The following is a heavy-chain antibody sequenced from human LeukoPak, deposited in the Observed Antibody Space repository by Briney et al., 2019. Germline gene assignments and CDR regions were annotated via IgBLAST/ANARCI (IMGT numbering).Heavy chain of an antibody. V-gene: IGHV3-7*04. J-gene: IGHJ3*01. CDR2: IKQDGSEK. CDR3: ERAGLGSGSFGDFDV. D-gene: IGHD3-10*01. CDR1: GFTFSSYW. Sequence: GGSLRPSCAASGFTFSSYWMSWVRQAPGKGLEWVANIKQDGSEKYYVDSVKGRYTISRDNAKNSLYLQMNSLRAEDTAVYYCERAGLGSGSFGDFDVWGQGTMVTVSS.